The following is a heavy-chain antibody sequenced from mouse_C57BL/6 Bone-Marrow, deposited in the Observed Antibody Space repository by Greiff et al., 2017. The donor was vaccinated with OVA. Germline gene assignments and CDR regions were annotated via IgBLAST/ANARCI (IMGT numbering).Heavy chain of an antibody. V-gene: IGHV1-81*01. D-gene: IGHD2-4*01. J-gene: IGHJ4*01. Sequence: VQLQQSGAELARPGASVKLSCKASGYTFTSYGISWVKQRTGQGLEWIGEIYPRSGNTYYNEKFKGKATLTADKASSTAYMELRSLTSEDSAVYVCARGRGLRDYAMDYWGQGTSVTVSS. CDR2: IYPRSGNT. CDR3: ARGRGLRDYAMDY. CDR1: GYTFTSYG.